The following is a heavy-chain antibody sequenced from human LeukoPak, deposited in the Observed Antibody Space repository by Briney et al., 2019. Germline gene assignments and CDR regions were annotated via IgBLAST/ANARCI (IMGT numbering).Heavy chain of an antibody. V-gene: IGHV3-7*01. D-gene: IGHD6-19*01. J-gene: IGHJ4*02. CDR2: IKQDGSEK. Sequence: GGSLRLSCAASGFTFSSYWMSWVRQAPGKGLEWVANIKQDGSEKYYVDSVKGRFTISRDSAKNSLYLQMNSLRAEDTAVYYCARHPLSSGWYGEFYFDYWGQGTLVTVSS. CDR3: ARHPLSSGWYGEFYFDY. CDR1: GFTFSSYW.